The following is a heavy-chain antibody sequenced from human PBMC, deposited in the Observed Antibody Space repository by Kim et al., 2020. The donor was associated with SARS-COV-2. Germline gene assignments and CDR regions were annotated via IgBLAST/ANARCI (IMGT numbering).Heavy chain of an antibody. D-gene: IGHD6-19*01. CDR3: ANQQWLVLGGLLDY. J-gene: IGHJ4*02. CDR2: ISGSGGST. Sequence: GGSLRLSCAASGFTFSSYAMSWVRQAPGKGLEWVSAISGSGGSTYYADSVKGRFTISRDNSKNTLYLQMNSLRAEDTAVYYCANQQWLVLGGLLDYWGQGTLVTVSS. CDR1: GFTFSSYA. V-gene: IGHV3-23*01.